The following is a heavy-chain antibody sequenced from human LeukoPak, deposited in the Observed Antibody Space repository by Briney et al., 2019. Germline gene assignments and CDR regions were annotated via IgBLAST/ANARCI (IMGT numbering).Heavy chain of an antibody. CDR3: ARLGYRPRLIDY. V-gene: IGHV1-46*01. J-gene: IGHJ4*02. CDR1: GYTFTSYY. D-gene: IGHD3-16*01. CDR2: INPSGGST. Sequence: ASVKVSCKASGYTFTSYYMHWVRQAPGQGLEWMGIINPSGGSTSYAQKFQGRVTMTRDTSTSAVYMELSSLRSEDTAVYYCARLGYRPRLIDYWGQGTLVTVSS.